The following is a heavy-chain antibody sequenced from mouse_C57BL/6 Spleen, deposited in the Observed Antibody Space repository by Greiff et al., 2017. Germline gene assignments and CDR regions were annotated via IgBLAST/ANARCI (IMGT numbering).Heavy chain of an antibody. D-gene: IGHD1-1*01. Sequence: EVQRVESGGGLVKPGGSLKLSCAASGFTFSDYGMHWVRQAPEKGLEWVAYISSGSSTIYYADTVKGRFTISRDNAKNTLFLQMTSLRSEDTAKYYGARPQSYYYGSPFDYWGKGTTRTVSS. CDR1: GFTFSDYG. CDR2: ISSGSSTI. CDR3: ARPQSYYYGSPFDY. J-gene: IGHJ2*01. V-gene: IGHV5-17*01.